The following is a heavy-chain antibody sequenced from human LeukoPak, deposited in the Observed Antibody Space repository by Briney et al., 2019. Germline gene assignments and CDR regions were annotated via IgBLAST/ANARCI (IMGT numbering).Heavy chain of an antibody. CDR1: GYTFTSYG. D-gene: IGHD3-22*01. V-gene: IGHV1-18*01. Sequence: VASVKVSCKASGYTFTSYGISWVRQAPGQGLEWMGWISTYNGNTNSAQKLQGRVSMTTDTSTSTAYMELRSLRSDDTAMYYCASGTTYSYDSSGYRDFDYWGQGTLVTVSS. J-gene: IGHJ4*02. CDR3: ASGTTYSYDSSGYRDFDY. CDR2: ISTYNGNT.